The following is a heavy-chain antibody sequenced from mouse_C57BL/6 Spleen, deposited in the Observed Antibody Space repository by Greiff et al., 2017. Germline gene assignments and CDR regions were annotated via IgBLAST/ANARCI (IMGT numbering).Heavy chain of an antibody. D-gene: IGHD4-1*01. V-gene: IGHV1-80*01. J-gene: IGHJ2*01. CDR1: GYAFSSYW. CDR3: AIPLTGRYYFDY. CDR2: IYPGDGDT. Sequence: VQLQQSGAELVKPGASVKISCKASGYAFSSYWMNWVKQRPGQGLEWIGQIYPGDGDTNYNGKFKGKATLTADKSSSTAYMQLSSLTSEDSAVYYCAIPLTGRYYFDYWGQGTTLTVSS.